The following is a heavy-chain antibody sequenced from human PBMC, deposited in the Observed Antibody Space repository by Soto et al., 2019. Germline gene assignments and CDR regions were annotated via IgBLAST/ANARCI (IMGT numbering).Heavy chain of an antibody. D-gene: IGHD6-25*01. Sequence: PVRSLRLSCAASGFTFSSYSMNWVRLAPGKGLEWVSRINGDGSSTSHADSVKGRFTISRDNAENKLLLQMSGLRAEDTAVDYCARARLLPDGAFDAWGGGTVVNVS. CDR2: INGDGSST. V-gene: IGHV3-74*01. J-gene: IGHJ3*01. CDR3: ARARLLPDGAFDA. CDR1: GFTFSSYS.